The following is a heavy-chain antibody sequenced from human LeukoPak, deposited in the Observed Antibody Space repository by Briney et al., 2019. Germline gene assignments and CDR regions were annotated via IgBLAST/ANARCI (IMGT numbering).Heavy chain of an antibody. D-gene: IGHD5-24*01. CDR1: GYSISGGYY. CDR3: ARPDDGAFDF. Sequence: SETLSLTCTVSGYSISGGYYWGWIRQPPGKGLEWIGSIYHSGSTYYNPSLKSRVTISLDTSKNQFSLKLSSVTAADTAVYYCARPDDGAFDFWGQGTMVTVST. J-gene: IGHJ3*01. CDR2: IYHSGST. V-gene: IGHV4-38-2*02.